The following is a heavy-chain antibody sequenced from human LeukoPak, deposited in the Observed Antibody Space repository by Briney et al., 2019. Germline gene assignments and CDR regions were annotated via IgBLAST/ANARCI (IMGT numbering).Heavy chain of an antibody. V-gene: IGHV1-18*01. CDR2: ISSYNPNT. J-gene: IGHJ4*02. D-gene: IGHD3-22*01. Sequence: ASXXVSCKASGYTFTSYGISWVRQAPGQGLERRVLISSYNPNTNYAQKLQRTLTMPTHPSSSTASMELRSLRSDDTAVYYCARANYYGSSGYYGWGQGTLVTVSS. CDR3: ARANYYGSSGYYG. CDR1: GYTFTSYG.